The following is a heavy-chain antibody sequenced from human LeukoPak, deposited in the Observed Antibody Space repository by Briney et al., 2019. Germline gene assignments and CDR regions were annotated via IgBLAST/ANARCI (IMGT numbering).Heavy chain of an antibody. Sequence: GGSLRLSCAASGFTVSINYMSWVRQAPGKGLEWVGFIRSKAYGGTTKNAASVKGRFTISRDDSRSIAYLQMNSLKTEDTAVYYCTRRYNYDSSGYYYVRDAFDIWGQGTMVTVSS. CDR1: GFTVSINY. D-gene: IGHD3-22*01. J-gene: IGHJ3*02. V-gene: IGHV3-49*04. CDR3: TRRYNYDSSGYYYVRDAFDI. CDR2: IRSKAYGGTT.